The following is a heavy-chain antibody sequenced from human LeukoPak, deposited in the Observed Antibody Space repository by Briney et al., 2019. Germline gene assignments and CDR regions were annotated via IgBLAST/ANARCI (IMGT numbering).Heavy chain of an antibody. CDR2: INAGNGNT. Sequence: ASVKVSCKASGYTFTTYALHWVRQAPGQRLEWMGWINAGNGNTKYSQKFQGRVTITRDTSASTAYMELSSLRSEDTAVYYCARVGAAAGPYYFDYWGQGTLVTVSS. V-gene: IGHV1-3*01. CDR1: GYTFTTYA. J-gene: IGHJ4*02. CDR3: ARVGAAAGPYYFDY. D-gene: IGHD6-13*01.